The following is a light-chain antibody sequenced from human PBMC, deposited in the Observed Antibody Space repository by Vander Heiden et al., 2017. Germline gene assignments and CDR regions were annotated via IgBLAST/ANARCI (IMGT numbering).Light chain of an antibody. CDR2: YKSDSDK. V-gene: IGLV5-45*03. Sequence: QAVLTQPSSLSASPGASASLTCTVRSGINVGTYRIYWYQQKPGSPPQYLLRYKSDSDKQQGSGVPSRFSGSKDASATAGILLISGLQAEDEADYYCMIWNSSAWVFGGGTKLTVL. J-gene: IGLJ3*02. CDR1: SGINVGTYR. CDR3: MIWNSSAWV.